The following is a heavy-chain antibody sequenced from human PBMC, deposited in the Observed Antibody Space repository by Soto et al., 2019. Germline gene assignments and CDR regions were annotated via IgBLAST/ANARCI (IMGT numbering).Heavy chain of an antibody. J-gene: IGHJ3*02. Sequence: SETLSLTCAVYGGSFSGYYWSWIRQPPGKGLEWIGEINHSGSTNYNPSLKSRVTISVDTSKNQFSLKLSSVTAADTAVYYCARGTNKGVVPAAISAFDIWGQGTMVTVSS. D-gene: IGHD2-2*01. CDR2: INHSGST. CDR1: GGSFSGYY. V-gene: IGHV4-34*01. CDR3: ARGTNKGVVPAAISAFDI.